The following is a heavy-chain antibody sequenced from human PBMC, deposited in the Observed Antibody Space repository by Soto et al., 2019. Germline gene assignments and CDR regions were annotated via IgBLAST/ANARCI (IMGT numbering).Heavy chain of an antibody. Sequence: SQTLSLTCAISGDSVSSNSAAWNWIRQSPSRGLEWLGRTYYRSKWYNDYAVSVKSRITINPDTSKNQFSLQLNSVTPEDTAVYYCARSSMIVVVITAPFDYWGQGTLVTVSS. D-gene: IGHD3-22*01. J-gene: IGHJ4*02. CDR1: GDSVSSNSAA. CDR3: ARSSMIVVVITAPFDY. V-gene: IGHV6-1*01. CDR2: TYYRSKWYN.